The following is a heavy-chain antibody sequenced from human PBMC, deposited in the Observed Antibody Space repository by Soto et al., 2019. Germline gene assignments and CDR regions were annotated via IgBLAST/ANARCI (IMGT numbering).Heavy chain of an antibody. D-gene: IGHD6-19*01. CDR1: GGSISSSSYY. CDR2: IYYSGST. J-gene: IGHJ4*02. V-gene: IGHV4-39*01. CDR3: ARQNSGGGVGY. Sequence: QLQLQESGPGLVKPSETLSLTCTVSGGSISSSSYYWGWIRQPPGKGLEWIGSIYYSGSTYYNPSLKSRVTISVDTSKNQFSLKLSSVTAADTAVYYCARQNSGGGVGYWGQGTLVTVSS.